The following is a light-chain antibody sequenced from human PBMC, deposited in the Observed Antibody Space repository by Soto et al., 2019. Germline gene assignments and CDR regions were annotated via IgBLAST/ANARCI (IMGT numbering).Light chain of an antibody. Sequence: QSVLTQPPSASETPGQRIFISCSGSTSNIGSNFVFWYQQLPGAAPKLLIYRDRQRPSGVPDRFSGSKSGTSASLTISGLQPEDEADYYCLSYTSANTRVFGGGTKLTVL. J-gene: IGLJ3*02. V-gene: IGLV1-47*01. CDR3: LSYTSANTRV. CDR1: TSNIGSNF. CDR2: RDR.